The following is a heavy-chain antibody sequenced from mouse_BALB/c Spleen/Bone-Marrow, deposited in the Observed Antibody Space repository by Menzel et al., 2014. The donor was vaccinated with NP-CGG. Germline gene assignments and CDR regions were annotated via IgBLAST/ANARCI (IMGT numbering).Heavy chain of an antibody. V-gene: IGHV5-6-3*01. CDR3: ARVYGWYFDV. CDR1: GSTFSSYG. J-gene: IGHJ1*01. D-gene: IGHD1-1*01. Sequence: DVKLVESGGGLVQPGGSLKLSCVASGSTFSSYGMSWVRQTPDKRLELVATINNNGGSTYYPDSVKGQFTISRDNAKNTLYLQMSSLKSEDTAMYYCARVYGWYFDVWGAGTTVTVSS. CDR2: INNNGGST.